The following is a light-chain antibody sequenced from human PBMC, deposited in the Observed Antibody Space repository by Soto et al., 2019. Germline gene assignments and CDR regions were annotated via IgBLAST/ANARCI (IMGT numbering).Light chain of an antibody. CDR3: GAWDGGLSAFV. J-gene: IGLJ1*01. Sequence: QSVLTQPPSVSAAPGRTVTISCSGSSSNIWNSFVSWYQQLPGTAPRLLIYDNNERPSGIPDRFSGSKSGTSATLGITGLQTGDEADYYCGAWDGGLSAFVFGTGTKLTVL. V-gene: IGLV1-51*01. CDR2: DNN. CDR1: SSNIWNSF.